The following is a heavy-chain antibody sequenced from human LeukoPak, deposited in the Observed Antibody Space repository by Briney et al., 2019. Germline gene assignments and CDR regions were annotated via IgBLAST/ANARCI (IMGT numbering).Heavy chain of an antibody. D-gene: IGHD6-19*01. J-gene: IGHJ4*02. CDR1: GFTFSSYA. Sequence: GGSLRLSCAASGFTFSSYAMSWVRQAPGKGLEWVLVIYSGGSTYYADSVKGRFTISRDNSKNTLYLQMNSLRAEDTAVYYCARVGYSSGWPTPIDYWGQGTLVTVSS. V-gene: IGHV3-53*01. CDR3: ARVGYSSGWPTPIDY. CDR2: IYSGGST.